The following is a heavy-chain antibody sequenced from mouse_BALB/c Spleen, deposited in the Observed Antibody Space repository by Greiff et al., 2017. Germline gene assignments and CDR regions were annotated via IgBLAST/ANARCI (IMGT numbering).Heavy chain of an antibody. J-gene: IGHJ2*01. CDR2: INPSNGGT. D-gene: IGHD2-14*01. CDR1: GYTFTSYY. Sequence: QVQLQQSGAELVKPGASVKLSCKASGYTFTSYYMYWVKQRPGQGLEWIGEINPSNGGTNFNEKFKSKATLTVDKSSSTAYMQLSSLTSEDSAVYYCTRKGAYYRYDEGVYFDYWGQGTTLTVSS. CDR3: TRKGAYYRYDEGVYFDY. V-gene: IGHV1S81*02.